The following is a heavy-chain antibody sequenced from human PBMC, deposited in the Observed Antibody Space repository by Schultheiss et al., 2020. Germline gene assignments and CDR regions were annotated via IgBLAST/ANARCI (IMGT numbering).Heavy chain of an antibody. V-gene: IGHV4-34*01. Sequence: SQTLSLTCAVYGGSFSGYYWSWIRQPPGKGLEWIGEINHSGSTNYNPSLKSRVTISVDTSKNQFSLKLSSVTAADTAVYYCARGSYYYGSGNGGWFDPWGQGTLVTVSS. CDR2: INHSGST. J-gene: IGHJ5*02. CDR3: ARGSYYYGSGNGGWFDP. CDR1: GGSFSGYY. D-gene: IGHD3-10*01.